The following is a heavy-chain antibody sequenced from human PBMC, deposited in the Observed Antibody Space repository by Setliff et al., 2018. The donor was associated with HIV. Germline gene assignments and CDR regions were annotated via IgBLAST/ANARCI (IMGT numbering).Heavy chain of an antibody. V-gene: IGHV4-61*09. Sequence: LSLTCTVSGGSISSGSYYWSWIRQPAGKGLEWIGHIHTSGSTKYNPSLKSRVTISADTSKNQFSLNLSSVTAADTAVYYCARASSDIPGVDSNYFDDWGQGTLVTVSS. CDR1: GGSISSGSYY. CDR2: IHTSGST. CDR3: ARASSDIPGVDSNYFDD. D-gene: IGHD2-2*01. J-gene: IGHJ4*02.